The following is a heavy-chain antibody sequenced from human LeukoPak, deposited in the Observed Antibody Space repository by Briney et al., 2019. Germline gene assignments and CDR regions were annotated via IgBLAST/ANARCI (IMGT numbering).Heavy chain of an antibody. J-gene: IGHJ4*02. CDR2: VSYSGST. V-gene: IGHV4-59*01. CDR3: ARATSGYYFDF. Sequence: SETLSLTCTVSGGSIGSYYWNWIRQPPGKGLEWIGYVSYSGSTNYNPSLKSRVTMSVDKSKNQFSLKLSSVTAADTAVYFCARATSGYYFDFWDQGTLVTISS. D-gene: IGHD3-22*01. CDR1: GGSIGSYY.